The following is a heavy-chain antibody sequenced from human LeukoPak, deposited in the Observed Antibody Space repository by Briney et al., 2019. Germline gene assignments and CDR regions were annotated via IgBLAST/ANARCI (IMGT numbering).Heavy chain of an antibody. V-gene: IGHV3-7*01. D-gene: IGHD6-13*01. CDR1: GFTFSSYW. Sequence: GGSLRLSCAASGFTFSSYWMSWVRQAPGKGLDWVANIKQDGSEKYYVDSVKGRFTISRDNAKNSLYLQMNSLRAEDTAVYYCARDHSFSSSWYILDYWGQGTLVTVSS. J-gene: IGHJ4*02. CDR2: IKQDGSEK. CDR3: ARDHSFSSSWYILDY.